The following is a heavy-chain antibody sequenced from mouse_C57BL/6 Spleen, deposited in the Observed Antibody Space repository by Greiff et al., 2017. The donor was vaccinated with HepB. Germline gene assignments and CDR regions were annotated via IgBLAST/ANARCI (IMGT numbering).Heavy chain of an antibody. D-gene: IGHD2-1*01. J-gene: IGHJ3*01. Sequence: QVHVKQPGAELVKPGASVKLSCKASGYTFTSYWMHWVKQRPGQGLEWIGMIHPNSGSTNYNEKFKSKATLTVDKSSSTAYMQLSSLTSEDSAVYYCAIYYGNPWFAYWGQGTLVTVSA. CDR1: GYTFTSYW. CDR3: AIYYGNPWFAY. V-gene: IGHV1-64*01. CDR2: IHPNSGST.